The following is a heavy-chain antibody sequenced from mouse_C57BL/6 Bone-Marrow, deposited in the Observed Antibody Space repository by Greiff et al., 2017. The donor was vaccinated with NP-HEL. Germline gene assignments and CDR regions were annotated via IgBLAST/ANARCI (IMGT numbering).Heavy chain of an antibody. D-gene: IGHD1-1*01. CDR2: ISNLAYSI. CDR3: ARQRGPWSATDEAMDY. Sequence: EVNVVESGGGLVQPGGSLKLSCAASGFTFSDYGMAWVRQAPRKGPEWVAFISNLAYSIYYADTVTGRFTISRENAKNTLYLEMSSLRSEDTAMYYCARQRGPWSATDEAMDYWGQGTSVTVSS. CDR1: GFTFSDYG. V-gene: IGHV5-15*01. J-gene: IGHJ4*01.